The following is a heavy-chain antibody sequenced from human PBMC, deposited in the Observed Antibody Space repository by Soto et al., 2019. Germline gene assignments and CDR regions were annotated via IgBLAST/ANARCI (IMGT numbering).Heavy chain of an antibody. CDR1: GGSISSYY. V-gene: IGHV3-9*01. D-gene: IGHD3-10*01. Sequence: LSLTCTVSGGSISSYYWSWVRQAPGKGLEWVSGISWNSGSIGYADSVKGRFTISRDNAKNSLYLQMNSLRAEDTALYYCAKDIREGWSGEFRGSDYWGQGTLVTVSS. CDR2: ISWNSGSI. J-gene: IGHJ4*02. CDR3: AKDIREGWSGEFRGSDY.